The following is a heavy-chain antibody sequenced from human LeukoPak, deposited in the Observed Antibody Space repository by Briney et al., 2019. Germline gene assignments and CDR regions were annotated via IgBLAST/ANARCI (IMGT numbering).Heavy chain of an antibody. Sequence: GESLKISCKSSGYSFTNYWIGWVRQMPGKGLEWMGIIYPGDYDTRYSPSFQGQVTISADKSISTAYLQWSSLKASDTAMYYCARHAEMATTPNFDYWGQGTLVTVS. V-gene: IGHV5-51*01. CDR2: IYPGDYDT. CDR1: GYSFTNYW. CDR3: ARHAEMATTPNFDY. J-gene: IGHJ4*02. D-gene: IGHD5-24*01.